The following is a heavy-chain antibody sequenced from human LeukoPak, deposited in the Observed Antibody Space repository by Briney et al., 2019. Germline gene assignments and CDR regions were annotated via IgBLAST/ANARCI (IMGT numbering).Heavy chain of an antibody. Sequence: SETLSLTCTVSGGSISSGSDYWVWIRQPPGKGLEWIGNYYYSGSTYYNPSLKSRVTISVDTSKNQFSLKLSSVTAADTAVYYCARDPRRNFRTVQGAFDIWGQGTMVTVSS. CDR3: ARDPRRNFRTVQGAFDI. V-gene: IGHV4-39*07. CDR1: GGSISSGSDY. J-gene: IGHJ3*02. D-gene: IGHD4-17*01. CDR2: YYYSGST.